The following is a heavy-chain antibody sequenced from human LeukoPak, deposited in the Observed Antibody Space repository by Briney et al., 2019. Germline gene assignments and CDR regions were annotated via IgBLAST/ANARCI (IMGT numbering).Heavy chain of an antibody. V-gene: IGHV3-9*01. D-gene: IGHD2/OR15-2a*01. CDR1: GFTFDDYA. Sequence: PGGSLRLSCAASGFTFDDYAMHWVRQAPGKGLEWVSGISWNSGSIGYADSVKGRFTISRDNAKNSLYLQMNSLRAEDTALYYCAKDIPNIGAFDIWGQGTMVTVSS. CDR3: AKDIPNIGAFDI. J-gene: IGHJ3*02. CDR2: ISWNSGSI.